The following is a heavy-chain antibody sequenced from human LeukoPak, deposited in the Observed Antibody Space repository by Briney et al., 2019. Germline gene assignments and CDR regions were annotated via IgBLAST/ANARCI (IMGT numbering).Heavy chain of an antibody. CDR1: GYTFTSYG. V-gene: IGHV1-18*01. CDR2: ISAYNGNT. CDR3: AGPSGYSSGWGFDY. D-gene: IGHD6-19*01. J-gene: IGHJ4*02. Sequence: ASVKVSCKASGYTFTSYGISWVRQAPGQGLEWMGWISAYNGNTNYAQKLQGRVTITRDTSASTAYMELSSLRSEDTAVYYCAGPSGYSSGWGFDYWGQGTLVTVSS.